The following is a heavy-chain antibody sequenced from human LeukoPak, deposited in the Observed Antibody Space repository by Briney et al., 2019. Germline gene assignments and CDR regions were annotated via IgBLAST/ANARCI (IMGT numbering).Heavy chain of an antibody. CDR3: AKDAGAMVRGVIDY. V-gene: IGHV3-30*18. Sequence: GRSLRLSCAASGSTFSSYGMHWVRQAPGKGLEWVAVISYDGSNKYYADSVKGRFTISRDNSKNTLYLQMNSLRAEDTAVYYCAKDAGAMVRGVIDYWGQGTLVTVSS. CDR2: ISYDGSNK. J-gene: IGHJ4*02. D-gene: IGHD3-10*01. CDR1: GSTFSSYG.